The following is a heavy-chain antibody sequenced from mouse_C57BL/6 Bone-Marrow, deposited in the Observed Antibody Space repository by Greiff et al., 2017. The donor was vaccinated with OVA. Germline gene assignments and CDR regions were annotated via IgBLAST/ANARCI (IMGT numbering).Heavy chain of an antibody. CDR1: GYTFTSYT. CDR2: IDPTNDYT. Sequence: QVQLKESGAELARPGASVKMSCKASGYTFTSYTIHWVKQRPGQGLEWIGYIDPTNDYTNYNQKFKGKATLTADKSSSTAYMQLSSLTSEDSAVYYCTRGYYFDFWGQGTTLTGSS. V-gene: IGHV1-4*01. J-gene: IGHJ2*01. CDR3: TRGYYFDF.